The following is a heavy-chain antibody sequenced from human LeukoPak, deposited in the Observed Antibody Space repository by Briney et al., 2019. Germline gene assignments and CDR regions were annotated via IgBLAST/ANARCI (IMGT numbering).Heavy chain of an antibody. CDR3: ARENSGTGDFDS. J-gene: IGHJ4*02. D-gene: IGHD3-10*01. Sequence: PGRSLRLSCAASGFTFSSYGMHWVRQAPGKGLEWVAVISYDGSNKYYADSVKGRFTISRDNSKNTLYLQMGSLRTEDMAVYYCARENSGTGDFDSWGQGTLVTVSS. V-gene: IGHV3-30*03. CDR1: GFTFSSYG. CDR2: ISYDGSNK.